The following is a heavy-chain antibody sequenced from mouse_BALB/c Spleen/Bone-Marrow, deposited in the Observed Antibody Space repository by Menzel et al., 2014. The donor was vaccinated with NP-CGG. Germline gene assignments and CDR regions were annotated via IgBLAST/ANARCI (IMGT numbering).Heavy chain of an antibody. CDR3: ARSTGTAPYFYAMDY. Sequence: QVQLQHSGAELVKPGASVKLSCKAAGYTFTSNWMHWVKQRPGQGLEWIGETNPSNGRSNYNEKFKSKATLTVDKSSSTAYMQLSSLTSEDSAVYYCARSTGTAPYFYAMDYWGQGTSVTVSS. D-gene: IGHD4-1*02. CDR1: GYTFTSNW. CDR2: TNPSNGRS. V-gene: IGHV1S81*02. J-gene: IGHJ4*01.